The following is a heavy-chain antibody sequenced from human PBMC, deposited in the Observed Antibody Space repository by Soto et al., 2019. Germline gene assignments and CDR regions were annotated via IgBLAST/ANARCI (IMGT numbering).Heavy chain of an antibody. V-gene: IGHV1-3*01. CDR2: INAGNGNT. CDR3: ARDYYGDYSGGSFDY. J-gene: IGHJ4*02. CDR1: GYTFTSYA. Sequence: ASVKVSCKASGYTFTSYAMHWVRQAPGQRLEWMGWINAGNGNTKYSQKFQGRVTITRDTSASTAYMELSSLRSEDTAVYYCARDYYGDYSGGSFDYWGQGTLVTVSS. D-gene: IGHD4-17*01.